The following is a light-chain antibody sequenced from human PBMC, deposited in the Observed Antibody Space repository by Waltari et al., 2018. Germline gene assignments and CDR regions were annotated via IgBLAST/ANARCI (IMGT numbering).Light chain of an antibody. V-gene: IGLV1-47*01. J-gene: IGLJ3*02. CDR1: NSNIGRNY. Sequence: QSVLTPSPSASGAPGQSVTISCSGSNSNIGRNYVYWYQQLPGTAPKVLIYRNHQRPPGVPERFSGSKSDTSASLAISGLRSEDEADYYCAAWDDSLSVWVFGERIKLTVL. CDR2: RNH. CDR3: AAWDDSLSVWV.